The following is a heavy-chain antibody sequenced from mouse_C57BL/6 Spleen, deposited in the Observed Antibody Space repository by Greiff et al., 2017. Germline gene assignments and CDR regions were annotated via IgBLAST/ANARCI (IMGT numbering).Heavy chain of an antibody. J-gene: IGHJ1*03. D-gene: IGHD2-3*01. V-gene: IGHV1-69*01. CDR3: ARSDGYYDFDV. CDR2: IDPSDSYT. Sequence: VQLQQPGAELVMPGASVKLSCKASGYTFTSYWMHWVKQRPGQGLEWIGEIDPSDSYTNYNQKFKGKSTLTVNKSSSTAYMQLSILTSEDSAVYYCARSDGYYDFDVWGTGTTVTVSS. CDR1: GYTFTSYW.